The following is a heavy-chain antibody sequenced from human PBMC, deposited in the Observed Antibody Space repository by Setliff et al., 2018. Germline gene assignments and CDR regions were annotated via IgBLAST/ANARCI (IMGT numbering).Heavy chain of an antibody. CDR2: ITDDGGTT. V-gene: IGHV3-23*01. CDR1: GGSFSGYY. J-gene: IGHJ4*02. CDR3: AKSSGSSSSTNLEY. D-gene: IGHD6-6*01. Sequence: ETLSLTCAVYGGSFSGYYWNWVRQAPGKGLEWVSAITDDGGTTHYAGSVKGRFTIARDNSNSTLYLQMNSLRVEDTALYYCAKSSGSSSSTNLEYLGPGTLVT.